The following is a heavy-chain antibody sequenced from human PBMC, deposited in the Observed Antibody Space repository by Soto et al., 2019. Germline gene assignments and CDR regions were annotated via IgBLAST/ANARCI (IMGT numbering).Heavy chain of an antibody. CDR1: GYTFTSYG. D-gene: IGHD5-12*01. CDR3: VRGGDVNYYRGMHV. V-gene: IGHV1-18*01. J-gene: IGHJ6*02. Sequence: QVQLVQSGGEVKKPGASVKLSCTASGYTFTSYGISWVRQAPGQGLEWMGWISAYNGKTNSAQNVQGRVTMTTDTATRTAYMGLKSLRSDDTAVYYCVRGGDVNYYRGMHVWGQGTTVTVSS. CDR2: ISAYNGKT.